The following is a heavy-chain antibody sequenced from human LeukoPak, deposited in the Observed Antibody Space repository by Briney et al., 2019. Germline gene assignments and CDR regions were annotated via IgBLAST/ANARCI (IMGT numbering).Heavy chain of an antibody. Sequence: GASVKVSCKASGYTFTSYDINWVRQATGQGLEWMGWMSPNSGNTGYAQKFQGRVTMTRNTSISTAYMELSSLRSEDTAVYYCARSFYERGRFGELLSRFDPWGQGTLVTVSS. CDR1: GYTFTSYD. V-gene: IGHV1-8*01. CDR3: ARSFYERGRFGELLSRFDP. D-gene: IGHD3-10*01. CDR2: MSPNSGNT. J-gene: IGHJ5*02.